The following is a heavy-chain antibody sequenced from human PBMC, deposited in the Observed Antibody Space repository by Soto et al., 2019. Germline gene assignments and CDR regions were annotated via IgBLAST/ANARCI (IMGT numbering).Heavy chain of an antibody. J-gene: IGHJ6*02. Sequence: GGSLRLSCAASGFTFSSYSMNWVRQAPGKGLEWVSYISSSSSTIYYADSVKGRFTISRDNSKNTLYLQMNSLRAEDTAVYYCARDVCRVCGSYYYYGMDVWGQGTTVTVSS. D-gene: IGHD6-13*01. CDR2: ISSSSSTI. CDR3: ARDVCRVCGSYYYYGMDV. V-gene: IGHV3-48*01. CDR1: GFTFSSYS.